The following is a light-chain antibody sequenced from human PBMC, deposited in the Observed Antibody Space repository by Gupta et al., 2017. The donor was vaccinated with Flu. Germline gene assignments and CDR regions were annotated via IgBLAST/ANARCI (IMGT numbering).Light chain of an antibody. CDR3: QQSDSTPLT. CDR2: DAS. CDR1: QSVSSY. V-gene: IGKV1-39*01. J-gene: IGKJ4*01. Sequence: RSSLFASVGDRVTISCRARQSVSSYLAWYQQKPGKAPKLLIYDASSRETGIPARFSGSGSGTDFTLTISRLQPEDFAGYYCQQSDSTPLTFGGGTKVEIK.